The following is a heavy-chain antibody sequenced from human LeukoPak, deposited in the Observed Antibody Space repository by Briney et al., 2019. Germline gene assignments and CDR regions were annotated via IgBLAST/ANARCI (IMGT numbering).Heavy chain of an antibody. V-gene: IGHV4-34*01. CDR2: INHSGST. CDR1: GGSFSGYY. D-gene: IGHD3-3*01. CDR3: ARGPYDFWSGWYYFDY. Sequence: SETLSLTCAVYGGSFSGYYWSWIRQPPGKGLEWIGEINHSGSTNYNPSLKSRVTISVDTSKNQFSLKLSSVTAADTAVYYCARGPYDFWSGWYYFDYWGQGTPVTVSS. J-gene: IGHJ4*02.